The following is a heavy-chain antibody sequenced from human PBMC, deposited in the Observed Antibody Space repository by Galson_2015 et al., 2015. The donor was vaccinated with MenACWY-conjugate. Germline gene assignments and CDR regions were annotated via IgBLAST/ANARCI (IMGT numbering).Heavy chain of an antibody. Sequence: QSGAEVKKPGESLKISCTGSGYSFPSCWIGWVRQMPGEGLEWMGIIYPGDSDTRYSPSFQGQVTISADKSISTAYLQWSSLKASDTAMYYCARSSYSSSSFNQILPDDYWGQGTLVTVSS. J-gene: IGHJ4*02. CDR3: ARSSYSSSSFNQILPDDY. V-gene: IGHV5-51*03. D-gene: IGHD6-6*01. CDR1: GYSFPSCW. CDR2: IYPGDSDT.